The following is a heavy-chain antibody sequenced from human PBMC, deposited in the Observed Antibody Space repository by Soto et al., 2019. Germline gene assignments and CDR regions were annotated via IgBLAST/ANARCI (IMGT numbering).Heavy chain of an antibody. CDR1: GFSFGSHG. CDR2: IWYDVSHQ. CDR3: AKDIGSATAGYGVKPGNFDY. Sequence: GGSLRLSCAASGFSFGSHGMHWVRQAPGKGLEGVAVIWYDVSHQYYADSVNGRFSISRDNSKNTVSFQMDSLRAEDTAVYYFAKDIGSATAGYGVKPGNFDYRGQGTLVTVP. J-gene: IGHJ4*02. D-gene: IGHD2-8*01. V-gene: IGHV3-33*03.